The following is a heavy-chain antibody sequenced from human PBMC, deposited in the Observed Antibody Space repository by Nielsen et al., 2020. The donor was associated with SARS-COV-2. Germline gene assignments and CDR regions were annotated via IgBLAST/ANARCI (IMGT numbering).Heavy chain of an antibody. CDR1: GFTFSSYA. CDR3: AKDGVVRGDAFDL. Sequence: GGSLRLSCAASGFTFSSYAMSWVRQAPGKGLEWVSAISGSGGSTYYTDSVKGRFSISRDNSKNTLFLQMHSLRVEDTAVYYCAKDGVVRGDAFDLWGQGTMVTVSS. J-gene: IGHJ3*01. CDR2: ISGSGGST. D-gene: IGHD3-10*01. V-gene: IGHV3-23*01.